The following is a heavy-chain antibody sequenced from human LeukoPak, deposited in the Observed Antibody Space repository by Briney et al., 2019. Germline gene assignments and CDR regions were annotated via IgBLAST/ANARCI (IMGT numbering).Heavy chain of an antibody. Sequence: ASVKVSCKASGGTFSSNAISWVRQAPGQGLEWMGWVNPNSGGTNYAQKFQGRVTMTRDTSISTAYMELSRLRSDDTAVYYCARAVRGGTVDYWGQGTLVTVSS. CDR3: ARAVRGGTVDY. J-gene: IGHJ4*02. D-gene: IGHD1-26*01. CDR2: VNPNSGGT. CDR1: GGTFSSNA. V-gene: IGHV1-2*02.